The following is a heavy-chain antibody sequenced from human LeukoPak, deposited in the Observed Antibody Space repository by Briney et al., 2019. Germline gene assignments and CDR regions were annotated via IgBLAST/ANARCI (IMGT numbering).Heavy chain of an antibody. D-gene: IGHD3-22*01. V-gene: IGHV5-51*01. Sequence: GESLKISCKGSGYSFTTYWIGWVRQMPGKGLEWMGIIYPDDSNARYSPSFQGQVTISADKSISTAYLQWSSLKASDTAMYYCARHYYDDSGYSCFDYWGQGTLVTVSS. CDR1: GYSFTTYW. CDR2: IYPDDSNA. CDR3: ARHYYDDSGYSCFDY. J-gene: IGHJ4*02.